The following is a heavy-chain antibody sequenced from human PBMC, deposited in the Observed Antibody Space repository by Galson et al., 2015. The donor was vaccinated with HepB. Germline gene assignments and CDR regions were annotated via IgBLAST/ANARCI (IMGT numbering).Heavy chain of an antibody. D-gene: IGHD6-19*01. J-gene: IGHJ4*02. CDR1: GFNFKNYW. V-gene: IGHV3-7*01. CDR3: ARGSGEHYY. CDR2: INEAGSDK. Sequence: SLRLSCAASGFNFKNYWMTWVRQAPGKGLEWVGNINEAGSDKYYVDSLRGRFTTSRDNAKNSLYLQINSLRAEDTAVYYCARGSGEHYYWGQGTLVTVSS.